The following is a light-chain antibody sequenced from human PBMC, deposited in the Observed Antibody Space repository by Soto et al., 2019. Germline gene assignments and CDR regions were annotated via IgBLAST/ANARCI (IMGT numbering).Light chain of an antibody. CDR3: CSYAGTYPGV. CDR1: GSNVGAYNY. Sequence: QSALTQPRSVSGSPGQSVTISCTGTGSNVGAYNYVSWYQQHPGKAPKLMIYDVNKRPSGVPDRFSGSKSDNTASLTISGLQADDEADYFCCSYAGTYPGVCDGGTK. V-gene: IGLV2-11*01. J-gene: IGLJ3*02. CDR2: DVN.